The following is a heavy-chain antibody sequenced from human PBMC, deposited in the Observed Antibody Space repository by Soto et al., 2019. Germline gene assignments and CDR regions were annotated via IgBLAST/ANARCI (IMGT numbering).Heavy chain of an antibody. V-gene: IGHV3-43*01. Sequence: PGGSLRLSCAASGFTFDDYTMHWVRQAPGKGLEWVSLISWDGGSTYYADSVKGRFTISRDNSKNSLYLQMNSLRTEDTALYYCAKDRGSSSVEGYYYYGMDVWGQGTTVTVSS. CDR3: AKDRGSSSVEGYYYYGMDV. D-gene: IGHD6-6*01. J-gene: IGHJ6*02. CDR1: GFTFDDYT. CDR2: ISWDGGST.